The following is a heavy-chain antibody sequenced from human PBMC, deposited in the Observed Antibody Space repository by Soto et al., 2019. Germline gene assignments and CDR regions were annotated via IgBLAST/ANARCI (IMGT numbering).Heavy chain of an antibody. CDR2: IYYSGST. CDR1: GGSISSYY. V-gene: IGHV4-59*01. J-gene: IGHJ4*02. CDR3: ARDRSGSYDY. Sequence: SETLSLTCTVSGGSISSYYWSWIRQPPGKGLEWIGYIYYSGSTNYNPSLKSRVTISVDTSKNQFSLKLSSVTAADTAVYYCARDRSGSYDYWGQGTLVTVSS. D-gene: IGHD1-26*01.